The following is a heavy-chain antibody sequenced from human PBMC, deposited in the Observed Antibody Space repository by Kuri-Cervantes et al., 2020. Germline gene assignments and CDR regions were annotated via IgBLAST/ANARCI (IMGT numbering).Heavy chain of an antibody. J-gene: IGHJ4*02. CDR1: GFTFSSYA. Sequence: GGSLRLSCAASGFTFSSYAMHWVRQAPGKGLEWVSSISSSSSYIYYADSVKGRFTISRDNAKNSLYLQMNSLRAEDTAVYYCARADIVGATKGYFDYWGQGTLVTVSS. V-gene: IGHV3-21*01. CDR3: ARADIVGATKGYFDY. D-gene: IGHD1-26*01. CDR2: ISSSSSYI.